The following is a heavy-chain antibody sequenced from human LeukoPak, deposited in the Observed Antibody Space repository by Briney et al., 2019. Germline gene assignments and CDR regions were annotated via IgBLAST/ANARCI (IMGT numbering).Heavy chain of an antibody. V-gene: IGHV3-53*01. CDR3: ARDLYYYGSGSFGKYYYYGMDV. CDR1: GFTFTKYW. J-gene: IGHJ6*02. CDR2: IDSGSST. D-gene: IGHD3-10*01. Sequence: GGSLILSCTASGFTFTKYWLHWVRQAPGKGLERVSVIDSGSSTYYADSVKGRFTISRDNSKNTLYLQMNSLRAEDTAVYYCARDLYYYGSGSFGKYYYYGMDVWGQGTTVTVSS.